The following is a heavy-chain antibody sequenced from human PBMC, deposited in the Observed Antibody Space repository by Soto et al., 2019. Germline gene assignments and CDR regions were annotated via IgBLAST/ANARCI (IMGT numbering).Heavy chain of an antibody. D-gene: IGHD6-13*01. J-gene: IGHJ4*02. CDR3: ARAAGEQQLVPFHY. CDR2: ISGSGGST. V-gene: IGHV3-23*01. Sequence: GGSLRLSCAASGFTFSSYVMSWVRQAPGKGLEWVSLISGSGGSTYFPDSVKGRFTISRDNSKNTLYLQMNSLRAEDTAVYYCARAAGEQQLVPFHYWGQGALVTVSS. CDR1: GFTFSSYV.